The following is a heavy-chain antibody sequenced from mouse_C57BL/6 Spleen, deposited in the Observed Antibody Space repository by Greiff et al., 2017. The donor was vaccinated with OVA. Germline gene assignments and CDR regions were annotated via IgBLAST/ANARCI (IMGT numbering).Heavy chain of an antibody. CDR3: TRESSMVTTNYFDY. D-gene: IGHD2-2*01. CDR1: GFTFSSYA. V-gene: IGHV5-9-1*02. CDR2: ISSGGDYI. J-gene: IGHJ2*01. Sequence: EVQGVESGEGLVKPGGSLKLSCAASGFTFSSYAMSWVRQTPEKRLEWVAYISSGGDYIYYADTVKGRFTISRDNARNTLYLQMSSLKSEDTAMYYCTRESSMVTTNYFDYWGQGTTLTVSS.